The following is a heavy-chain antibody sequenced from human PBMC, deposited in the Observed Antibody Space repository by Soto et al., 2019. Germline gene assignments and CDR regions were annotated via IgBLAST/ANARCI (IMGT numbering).Heavy chain of an antibody. Sequence: SSETLSLTCAVSGGSISSGGYSWSWIRQPPGKGLEWIGYIYYSGSTNYNPSLKSRVTISVDTSKNQFSLKLSSVTAADTAVYYCARVWGGAFDIWGQGTMVTLSS. CDR1: GGSISSGGYS. J-gene: IGHJ3*02. D-gene: IGHD3-10*01. CDR3: ARVWGGAFDI. CDR2: IYYSGST. V-gene: IGHV4-61*08.